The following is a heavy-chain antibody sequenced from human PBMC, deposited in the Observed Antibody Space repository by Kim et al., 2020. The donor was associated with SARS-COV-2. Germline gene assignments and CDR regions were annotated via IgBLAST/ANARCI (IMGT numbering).Heavy chain of an antibody. V-gene: IGHV4-34*01. D-gene: IGHD3-10*01. CDR3: ARVGGLLWFGELEHAFDI. J-gene: IGHJ3*02. Sequence: RVTLSVDKSKNQFSLKLSSVTAADTAVYYCARVGGLLWFGELEHAFDIWGQGTMVTVSS.